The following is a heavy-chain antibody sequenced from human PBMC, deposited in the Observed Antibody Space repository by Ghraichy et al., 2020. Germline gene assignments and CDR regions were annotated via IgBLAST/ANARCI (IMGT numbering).Heavy chain of an antibody. CDR2: IWYDGSNK. CDR1: GFTFSSYG. Sequence: GGSLRLSCAASGFTFSSYGMHWVRQAPGKGLEWVAVIWYDGSNKYYADSVRGRFTISRDNSKNTLYLQMNSLRAEDTAVYYCARDSPPGPYYYGMDVWGQGTTVTVSS. J-gene: IGHJ6*02. CDR3: ARDSPPGPYYYGMDV. V-gene: IGHV3-33*01. D-gene: IGHD3-10*01.